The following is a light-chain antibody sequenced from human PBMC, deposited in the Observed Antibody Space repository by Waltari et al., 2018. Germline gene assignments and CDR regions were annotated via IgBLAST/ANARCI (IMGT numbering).Light chain of an antibody. J-gene: IGKJ2*01. CDR2: WAS. CDR3: QQYYTTPYT. Sequence: DIVMTQSPYSQAVSLGERATINCTSNHSVFYSSKNKNNLAWYQPKPGQPPKLLIYWASTRESGVPDRFSGSGSGTDFTLTISSMQAEDGAVYYCQQYYTTPYTFGQGTKLEIK. CDR1: HSVFYSSKNKNN. V-gene: IGKV4-1*01.